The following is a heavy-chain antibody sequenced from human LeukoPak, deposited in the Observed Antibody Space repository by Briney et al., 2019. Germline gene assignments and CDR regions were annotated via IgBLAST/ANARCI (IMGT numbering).Heavy chain of an antibody. Sequence: GGSLRLSCAASGFTFSSYWMSWVRQAPGKGLEWVANIKQDGSEKYYVDSVKGRFTISRDNSKNTLYLQMNSLRAEDTAVYYCAKEPELRYFDWLPTYYFDYWGQGTLVTVSS. V-gene: IGHV3-7*03. CDR2: IKQDGSEK. J-gene: IGHJ4*02. CDR3: AKEPELRYFDWLPTYYFDY. CDR1: GFTFSSYW. D-gene: IGHD3-9*01.